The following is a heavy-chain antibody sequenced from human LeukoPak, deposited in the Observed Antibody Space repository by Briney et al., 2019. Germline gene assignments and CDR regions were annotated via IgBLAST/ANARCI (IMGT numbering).Heavy chain of an antibody. V-gene: IGHV3-20*04. Sequence: AGGSLRLSCAASGYTFGDYGMSWVRQVPGKGLEWVSGPNRRGDITGYADFVKGRFTISRDNAKNSVYLQMNSLRVEDTAVYYCARDGHWEVTRGHYFDYWGQGTLVTVSS. CDR1: GYTFGDYG. J-gene: IGHJ4*02. CDR2: PNRRGDIT. CDR3: ARDGHWEVTRGHYFDY. D-gene: IGHD4-11*01.